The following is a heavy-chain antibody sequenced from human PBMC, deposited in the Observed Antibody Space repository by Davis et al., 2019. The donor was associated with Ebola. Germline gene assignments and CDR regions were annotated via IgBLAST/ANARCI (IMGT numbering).Heavy chain of an antibody. D-gene: IGHD6-25*01. CDR2: INPNSGGT. J-gene: IGHJ6*03. CDR1: GYTFTGYY. CDR3: ARDRAGYSSDYYYYYMDV. V-gene: IGHV1-2*02. Sequence: ASVKVSCKASGYTFTGYYMHWVRQASGQGLEWMGWINPNSGGTNYAQKFQGRVTMTRDTSISTAYMELSRLRSDDTAVYYCARDRAGYSSDYYYYYMDVWGKGTTVTVSS.